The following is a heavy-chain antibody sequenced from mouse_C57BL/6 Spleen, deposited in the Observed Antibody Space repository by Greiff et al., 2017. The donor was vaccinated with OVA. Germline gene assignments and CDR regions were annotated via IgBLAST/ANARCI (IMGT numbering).Heavy chain of an antibody. J-gene: IGHJ4*01. Sequence: QVQLQQSGAELVMPGASVKLSCKASGYTFTSYWMHWVKQRPGQGLEWIGEIDPSDSYTNYNQKFKGKSTLTVDKSSSTAYMQLSSLTSEDSAVYYCARVGGLRRWAMDYWGQGTSVTVSS. CDR1: GYTFTSYW. CDR3: ARVGGLRRWAMDY. D-gene: IGHD2-4*01. V-gene: IGHV1-69*01. CDR2: IDPSDSYT.